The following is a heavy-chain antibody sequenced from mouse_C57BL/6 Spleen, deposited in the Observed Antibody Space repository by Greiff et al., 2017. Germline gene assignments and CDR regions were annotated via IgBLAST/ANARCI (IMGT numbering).Heavy chain of an antibody. V-gene: IGHV1-82*01. CDR1: GYAFSSSW. CDR3: AREEGYSCAY. CDR2: IYPGDGDT. Sequence: VQLQESGPELVKPGASVKISCKASGYAFSSSWMNWVKQRPGKGLEWIGRIYPGDGDTNYNGKFKGKATLTADKSSSTAYMQLSSLTSEDSAVYFCAREEGYSCAYWGQGTLVTVSA. J-gene: IGHJ3*01. D-gene: IGHD2-3*01.